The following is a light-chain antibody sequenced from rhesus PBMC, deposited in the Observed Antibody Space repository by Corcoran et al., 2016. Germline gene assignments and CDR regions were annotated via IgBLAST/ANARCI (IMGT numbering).Light chain of an antibody. J-gene: IGKJ1*01. CDR2: KAS. V-gene: IGKV1-22*01. Sequence: DIQMTQSPSSLSASVGDTVTITCRASQGISSWLAWYQQKPGKAPKLLIYKASSLQSGVPSRFNGSGSGTDFTLTISSLQSEDFATYYCQQYSSRPRTFGQGTKVEIK. CDR1: QGISSW. CDR3: QQYSSRPRT.